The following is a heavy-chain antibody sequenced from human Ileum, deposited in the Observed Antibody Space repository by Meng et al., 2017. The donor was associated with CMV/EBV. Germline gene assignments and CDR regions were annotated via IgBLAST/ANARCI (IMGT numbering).Heavy chain of an antibody. V-gene: IGHV1-46*01. CDR2: INPSGGST. CDR1: GYTFTSYY. D-gene: IGHD1/OR15-1a*01. J-gene: IGHJ5*02. CDR3: ARDAPPRPGNNWNTGHWFDP. Sequence: ASVKVSCKASGYTFTSYYMNWVRQAPGQGLEWMGIINPSGGSTSYAQKFQGRVTMTRDTSTSTVYMELSSLRSEDTAVYYWARDAPPRPGNNWNTGHWFDPWGQGTLVTVSS.